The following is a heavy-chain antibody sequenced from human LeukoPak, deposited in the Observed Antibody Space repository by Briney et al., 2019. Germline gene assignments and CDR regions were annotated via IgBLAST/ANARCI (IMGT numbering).Heavy chain of an antibody. D-gene: IGHD4-23*01. CDR2: INHSGST. CDR3: ARVSGNSAAGDAFDI. J-gene: IGHJ3*02. V-gene: IGHV4-34*01. CDR1: GGSFSGYY. Sequence: KPSATLSLTCAVYGGSFSGYYWSWIRQPPGRGLEWIGEINHSGSTSYNPSLKSRVTISVDTSKNQFSLKLNSVTAADTAVYYCARVSGNSAAGDAFDIWGQGTTVTVSS.